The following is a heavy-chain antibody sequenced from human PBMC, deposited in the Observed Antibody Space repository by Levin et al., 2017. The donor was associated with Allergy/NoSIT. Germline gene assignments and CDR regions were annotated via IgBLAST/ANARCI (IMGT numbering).Heavy chain of an antibody. V-gene: IGHV4-39*01. Sequence: SETLSLTCTVSSDSINSSSYFWGWIRQPPGKGLEWIGSIYYSGSTYYNPSLKSRVTMSVDTSKNQFSLKLSSVTAADTAVYYCARQRLVSYIGYSKGYRIFDYWGQGTLVTVSS. CDR2: IYYSGST. CDR3: ARQRLVSYIGYSKGYRIFDY. D-gene: IGHD5-12*01. CDR1: SDSINSSSYF. J-gene: IGHJ4*02.